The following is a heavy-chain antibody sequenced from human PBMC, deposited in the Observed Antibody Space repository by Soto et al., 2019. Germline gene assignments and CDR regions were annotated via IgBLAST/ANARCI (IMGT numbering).Heavy chain of an antibody. J-gene: IGHJ6*02. Sequence: QVQLVQSGAEVKKPGSSVKVSCKASGGTFSSYAISWVRQAPGQGLEWMGGIIPIFGTANYAQKFQGRVTITADKSTSTAYMELSSLRSEDTAVYYCARAHSGYDSRYYYGMDVWGQGTTVTVSS. CDR2: IIPIFGTA. D-gene: IGHD5-12*01. CDR1: GGTFSSYA. V-gene: IGHV1-69*06. CDR3: ARAHSGYDSRYYYGMDV.